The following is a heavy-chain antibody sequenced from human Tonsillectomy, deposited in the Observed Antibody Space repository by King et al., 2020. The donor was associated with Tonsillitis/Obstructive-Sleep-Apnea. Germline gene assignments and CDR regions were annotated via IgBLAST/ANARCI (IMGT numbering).Heavy chain of an antibody. D-gene: IGHD1-1*01. J-gene: IGHJ4*02. CDR1: GYRFTSYW. V-gene: IGHV5-51*01. CDR3: AGQDLERGAFDY. Sequence: EVQLVESGAEVKKPGESLMISCKGSGYRFTSYWIGWVRQIPGKGLEWMGIIYPGDSDTSYSSSFQGQFTFPADKSISTAYLQWSSLQASDTAMYYCAGQDLERGAFDYWGQGTLVTVSS. CDR2: IYPGDSDT.